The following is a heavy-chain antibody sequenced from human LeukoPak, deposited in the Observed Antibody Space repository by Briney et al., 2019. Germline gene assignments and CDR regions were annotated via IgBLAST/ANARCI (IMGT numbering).Heavy chain of an antibody. J-gene: IGHJ2*01. D-gene: IGHD6-13*01. CDR2: IYYSGST. V-gene: IGHV4-61*01. CDR1: GYSISSGYY. CDR3: ARVYYSSSYDYWYFDL. Sequence: SETLSLTCTVSGYSISSGYYWSWIRQPPGKGLEWIGYIYYSGSTNYNPSLKSRVTISVDTSKNQFSLKLSSVTAADTAVYYCARVYYSSSYDYWYFDLWAVAPWSLSPQ.